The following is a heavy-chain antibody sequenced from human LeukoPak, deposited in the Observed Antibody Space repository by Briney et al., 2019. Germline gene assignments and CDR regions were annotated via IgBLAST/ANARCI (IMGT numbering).Heavy chain of an antibody. Sequence: SETLSLTCTVSGGSISSSSYYWGWIRHPPGNGLEWIGSIYYSGSTYYNPSLKSRVTISVDTSKNQFSLKLSSVTAADTAVYYCAREWWLQDWEVSGWFDPWGQGTLVTVSS. CDR1: GGSISSSSYY. J-gene: IGHJ5*02. D-gene: IGHD5-12*01. V-gene: IGHV4-39*07. CDR3: AREWWLQDWEVSGWFDP. CDR2: IYYSGST.